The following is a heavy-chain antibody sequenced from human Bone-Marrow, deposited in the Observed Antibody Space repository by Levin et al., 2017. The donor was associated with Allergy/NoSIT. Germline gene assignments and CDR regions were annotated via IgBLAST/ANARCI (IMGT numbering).Heavy chain of an antibody. Sequence: SETLSLTCAVSGGSISSGGYSWSWIRQPPGKGLEWIGYIYHSGSTYYNPSLKSRVTISVDRSKNQFSLKLSSVTAADTAVYYCASDTAGYFDLWGRGTLVTVSS. CDR3: ASDTAGYFDL. V-gene: IGHV4-30-2*01. D-gene: IGHD5-18*01. CDR1: GGSISSGGYS. J-gene: IGHJ2*01. CDR2: IYHSGST.